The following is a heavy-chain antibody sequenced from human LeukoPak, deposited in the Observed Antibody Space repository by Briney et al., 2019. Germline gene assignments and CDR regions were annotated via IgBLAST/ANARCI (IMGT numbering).Heavy chain of an antibody. Sequence: PGGSLRLSCAASGFTFDDYAMHWVRQAAGKGLEWVSLISGDGGSTYYADSVKGRFTISRDNSKNSLYLQMNSLRTEDTALYYCAKSQRWLQLNHWFDPWGQGTLVTVSS. D-gene: IGHD5-24*01. CDR3: AKSQRWLQLNHWFDP. V-gene: IGHV3-43*02. CDR1: GFTFDDYA. J-gene: IGHJ5*02. CDR2: ISGDGGST.